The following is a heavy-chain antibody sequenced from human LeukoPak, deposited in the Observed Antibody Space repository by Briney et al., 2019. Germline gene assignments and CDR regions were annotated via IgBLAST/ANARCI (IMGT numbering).Heavy chain of an antibody. Sequence: SETLSLTCTVSGGSISSYYWSWIRQPPGKGLEWIGYIYYSGSTNYNPSLKSRVTISVDTSKNQFSLKLSSVTAADTAVYYCARGLGHCSGGSRYTVGGDYYYYGMDVWGQGTTVTVSS. CDR3: ARGLGHCSGGSRYTVGGDYYYYGMDV. CDR1: GGSISSYY. J-gene: IGHJ6*02. D-gene: IGHD2-15*01. V-gene: IGHV4-59*01. CDR2: IYYSGST.